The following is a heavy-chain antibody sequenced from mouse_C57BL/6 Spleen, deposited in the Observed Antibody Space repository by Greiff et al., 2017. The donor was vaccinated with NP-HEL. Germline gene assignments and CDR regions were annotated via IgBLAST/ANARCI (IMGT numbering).Heavy chain of an antibody. CDR3: ARGELDYYFDY. CDR1: GYSFTGYY. CDR2: INPSTGGT. D-gene: IGHD4-1*01. Sequence: EVQLQQSGPELVKPGASVKISCKASGYSFTGYYMNWVKQSPEKSLEWIGEINPSTGGTTYNQKFKAKATLTVDKSSSTAYMQLKSLTSEDSAVYYCARGELDYYFDYWGQGTTLTVSS. J-gene: IGHJ2*01. V-gene: IGHV1-42*01.